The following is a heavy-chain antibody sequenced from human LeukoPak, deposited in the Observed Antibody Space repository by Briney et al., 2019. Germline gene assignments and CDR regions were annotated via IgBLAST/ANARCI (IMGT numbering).Heavy chain of an antibody. D-gene: IGHD6-6*01. CDR3: ARDFALITAARPWAGYLDY. CDR2: IPYDGSNE. J-gene: IGHJ4*02. CDR1: GFSFSSYG. Sequence: GGSLRLSCAASGFSFSSYGMHWVRQAPGKGLEWVSFIPYDGSNEFYADSVEGQFIISRDNSKNMLYLQMNSLRAEDTAVYYCARDFALITAARPWAGYLDYWGQGTLVTVSS. V-gene: IGHV3-30*19.